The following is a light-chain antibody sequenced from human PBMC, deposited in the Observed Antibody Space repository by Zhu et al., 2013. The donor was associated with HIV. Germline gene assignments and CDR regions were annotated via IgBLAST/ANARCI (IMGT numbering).Light chain of an antibody. V-gene: IGKV3-20*01. CDR1: QSVSSSY. Sequence: EIVLTQSPGTLSLSPGERVTLSCRASQSVSSSYLAWYQQKPGQAPRLLIYAASSRATGIPDRFSGSGSGTEFTLTISSLQSEDFGMYFCQRFGSSVTWTFGQGTKLEIK. CDR2: AAS. J-gene: IGKJ1*01. CDR3: QRFGSSVTWT.